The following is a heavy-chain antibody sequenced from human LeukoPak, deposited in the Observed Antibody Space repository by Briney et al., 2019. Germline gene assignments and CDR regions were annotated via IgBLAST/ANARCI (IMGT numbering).Heavy chain of an antibody. CDR3: ARGWRDCSSVSCYTGGDVFDI. CDR1: GFSFSYYW. V-gene: IGHV3-7*01. Sequence: GGSLRLXCGASGFSFSYYWMTWVRQGPRKGLEWVANIKYDGSEKHYVESVKGRFTISRDNAKNSLYLQMNSLRVEDTAVYYCARGWRDCSSVSCYTGGDVFDIWGQGTKVTVSS. CDR2: IKYDGSEK. D-gene: IGHD2-2*02. J-gene: IGHJ3*02.